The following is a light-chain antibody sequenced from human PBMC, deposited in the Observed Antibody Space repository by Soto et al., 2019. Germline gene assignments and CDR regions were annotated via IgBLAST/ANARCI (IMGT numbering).Light chain of an antibody. CDR2: AAS. CDR3: QQYGSSPPT. J-gene: IGKJ1*01. CDR1: QSVSSY. V-gene: IGKV3-20*01. Sequence: LTQSPGTLSLSPGERATLSCMASQSVSSYLAWYQQKPGQAPRLLIYAASSRATGIPDRFSGSGSGTDFTLTISRLEPEDFAVYYCQQYGSSPPTFGQGTKVEIK.